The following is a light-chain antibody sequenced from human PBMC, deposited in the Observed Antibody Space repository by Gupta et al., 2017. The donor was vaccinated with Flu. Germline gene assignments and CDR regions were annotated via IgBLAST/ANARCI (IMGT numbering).Light chain of an antibody. V-gene: IGKV1-12*01. CDR3: QQANSFPRA. CDR1: QGIGSW. CDR2: AAS. J-gene: IGKJ3*01. Sequence: DIKMTQSPSSVSASVGDRVTITCRASQGIGSWLAWYQQKPGKAPKLLISAASSLQSGVPSRFSGSGSVTDFTLTISSLQPDDFATYYCQQANSFPRAFGPGTKVEIK.